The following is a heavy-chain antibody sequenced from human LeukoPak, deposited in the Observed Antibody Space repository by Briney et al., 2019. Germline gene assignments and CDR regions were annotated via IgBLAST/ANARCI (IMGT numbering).Heavy chain of an antibody. CDR2: IYHSGST. CDR3: ARSQGTWGDAFDI. J-gene: IGHJ3*02. D-gene: IGHD3-16*01. V-gene: IGHV4-38-2*02. CDR1: GYSISSGYY. Sequence: SEPLSLTCSVSGYSISSGYYWGWIRQPPGKGLEWIGSIYHSGSTYYNPSLKSRVTISVDTSKNQFSLKLSSVTAADTAVYYCARSQGTWGDAFDIWGQGTMVTVSS.